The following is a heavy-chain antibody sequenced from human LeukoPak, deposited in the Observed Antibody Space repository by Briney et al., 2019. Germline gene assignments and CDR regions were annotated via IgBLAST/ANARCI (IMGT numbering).Heavy chain of an antibody. CDR2: ISGSGGST. D-gene: IGHD3-10*01. J-gene: IGHJ4*02. CDR1: GFTFSSYA. CDR3: AKDGFEYYYGSGSQGYSDY. Sequence: TGGSLRLSCAASGFTFSSYAMSWVRQAPGKGLEWVSAISGSGGSTYYADSVKGRFTISRDNSKNTLYLQMNSLRAEDTAVYYCAKDGFEYYYGSGSQGYSDYWGQGTLVTVSS. V-gene: IGHV3-23*01.